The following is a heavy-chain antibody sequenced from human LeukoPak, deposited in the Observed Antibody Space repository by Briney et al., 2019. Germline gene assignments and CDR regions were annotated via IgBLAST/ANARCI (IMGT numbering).Heavy chain of an antibody. V-gene: IGHV4-34*01. D-gene: IGHD4-17*01. J-gene: IGHJ4*02. Sequence: ASETLSLTCAVYGGSFSGYYWSWIRQPPGKGLEWIGEINHSGSTNYNPSLKSRVTISVDTSKNQFSLKLSSVTAADTAVYYCARLDYGDYGKDYWGQGTLVTVSS. CDR1: GGSFSGYY. CDR2: INHSGST. CDR3: ARLDYGDYGKDY.